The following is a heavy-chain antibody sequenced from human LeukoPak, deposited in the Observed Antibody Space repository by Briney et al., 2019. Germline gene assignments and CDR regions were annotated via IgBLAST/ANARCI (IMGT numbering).Heavy chain of an antibody. CDR3: AKSISSGWRDYFDY. CDR2: ISYDGSNK. CDR1: GFTFSSYG. V-gene: IGHV3-30*18. J-gene: IGHJ4*02. D-gene: IGHD6-19*01. Sequence: GRCLRLSCAASGFTFSSYGMHWVRQAPGKGLEWVAVISYDGSNKYYADSVKGRFTISRDNSKNTLYLQMNSLRAEDTAVYYCAKSISSGWRDYFDYWGQGTLVSVSS.